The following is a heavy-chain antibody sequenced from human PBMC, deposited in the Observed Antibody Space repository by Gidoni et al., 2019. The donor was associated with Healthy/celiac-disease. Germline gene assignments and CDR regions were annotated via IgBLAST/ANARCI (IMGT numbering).Heavy chain of an antibody. V-gene: IGHV4-39*01. D-gene: IGHD2-2*01. CDR2: IYYSGST. J-gene: IGHJ4*02. CDR1: GDYILSSSYY. CDR3: ARRYCSSTSCYAFFDY. Sequence: QLHLQELVPGLVKPSETLYLTRTDSGDYILSSSYYWGWIRQPSAKVLEWIWSIYYSGSTYYDPSLKGRVTISVDTSKNQFSLKLSSVTAADTAVYYCARRYCSSTSCYAFFDYWGQGTLVTVSS.